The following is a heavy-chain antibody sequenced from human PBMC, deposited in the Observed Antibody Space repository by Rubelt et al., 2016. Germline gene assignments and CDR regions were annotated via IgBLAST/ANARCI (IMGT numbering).Heavy chain of an antibody. CDR2: ISGGGGST. CDR1: GFTFSRYA. J-gene: IGHJ6*02. CDR3: AKGYFDWYYYGMDV. D-gene: IGHD3-9*01. V-gene: IGHV3-43*02. Sequence: SRGGLVQPGGSLRVSCAASGFTFSRYAMHWVRQAPGKGLEWVSLISGGGGSTYYTDSVKGRFTISRDNSKNSLYLQMNSLRTEDTALYYCAKGYFDWYYYGMDVWGQGTTVTVSS.